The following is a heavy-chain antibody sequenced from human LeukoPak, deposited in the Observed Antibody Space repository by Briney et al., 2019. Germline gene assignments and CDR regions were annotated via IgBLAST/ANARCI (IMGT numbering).Heavy chain of an antibody. CDR3: ARRSVAGSLDY. V-gene: IGHV3-48*04. CDR2: ISSSGSTI. CDR1: GFTFRTSG. J-gene: IGHJ4*02. Sequence: GGSLRLSCAASGFTFRTSGMNWVRQAPGKGLEWVSYISSSGSTIYYADSVKGRFTISRDNAENSLYLQMNSLRAEDTAVYYCARRSVAGSLDYWGQGTLVTVSS. D-gene: IGHD6-19*01.